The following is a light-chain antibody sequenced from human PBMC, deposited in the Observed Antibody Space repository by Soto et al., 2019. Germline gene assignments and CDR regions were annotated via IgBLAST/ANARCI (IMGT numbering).Light chain of an antibody. CDR2: DAS. Sequence: EVVLTQSPATLSLSPGERATLSCRASQSIRTSLAWYQQKPGQAPRLLIYDASNRATGIPARFSGSGSGTDFTLTISSLEPEDFAVYYCQQRSNFPTFGQGTRLEIK. CDR1: QSIRTS. J-gene: IGKJ5*01. V-gene: IGKV3-11*01. CDR3: QQRSNFPT.